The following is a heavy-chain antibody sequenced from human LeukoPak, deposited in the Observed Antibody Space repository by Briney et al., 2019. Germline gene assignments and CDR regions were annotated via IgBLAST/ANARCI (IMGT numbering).Heavy chain of an antibody. CDR1: GYTFTGYY. CDR2: INPSGGTT. J-gene: IGHJ6*03. V-gene: IGHV1-46*01. D-gene: IGHD1-26*01. Sequence: ASVKVSCKASGYTFTGYYMHWVRQAPGQGLEWMGIINPSGGTTNYAQKFRGRVTMTRDMSTSTVYMELSSLRSDDTAVYYCARDQYSGSYYTYYYYYMDVWGKGTTVTVSS. CDR3: ARDQYSGSYYTYYYYYMDV.